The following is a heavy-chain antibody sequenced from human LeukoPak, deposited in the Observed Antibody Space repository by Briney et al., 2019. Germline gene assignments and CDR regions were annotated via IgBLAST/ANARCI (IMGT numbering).Heavy chain of an antibody. V-gene: IGHV3-48*01. CDR3: ARGPPLFDP. Sequence: GMSLRLSCAASGFTFSSYDMKWIRQAPGKGLEWVSYISISSSTIYYADSVKGRFTISRDNAKNSLYLQMNSLRAEDTAIYYCARGPPLFDPWGQGTLVTVSS. J-gene: IGHJ5*02. CDR1: GFTFSSYD. CDR2: ISISSSTI.